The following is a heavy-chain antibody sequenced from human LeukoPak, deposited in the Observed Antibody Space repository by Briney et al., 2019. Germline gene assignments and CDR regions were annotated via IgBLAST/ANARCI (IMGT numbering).Heavy chain of an antibody. CDR2: IYSGGST. V-gene: IGHV3-66*01. D-gene: IGHD2-8*01. CDR3: ARGPTNGQAFDY. Sequence: GGSLRLSCAASGFTVSSNYMSWVRQAPGKGLEWVSLIYSGGSTYYPDSVKGRFTISRDNSKNTLYLHMNSLRAEDTAVYYCARGPTNGQAFDYWGQGTLVSVSS. J-gene: IGHJ4*02. CDR1: GFTVSSNY.